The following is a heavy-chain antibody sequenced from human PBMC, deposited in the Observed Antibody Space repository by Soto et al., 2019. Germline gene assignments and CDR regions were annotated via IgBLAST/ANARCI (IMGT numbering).Heavy chain of an antibody. V-gene: IGHV4-30-2*01. CDR2: IYHSGST. J-gene: IGHJ4*02. CDR1: GGSISSDGYS. D-gene: IGHD3-22*01. Sequence: TLPLTCAVSGGSISSDGYSWSWIRQPPGKGLEWIGYIYHSGSTYYNPSLKSRVTTSVDRSKNQFSLKLSSVTAADTAVYYCARGGYYDSSAYYFDYWGQGTLVTVSS. CDR3: ARGGYYDSSAYYFDY.